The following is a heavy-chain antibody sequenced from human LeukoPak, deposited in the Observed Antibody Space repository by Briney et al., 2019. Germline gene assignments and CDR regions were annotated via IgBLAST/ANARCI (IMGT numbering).Heavy chain of an antibody. Sequence: GASVKVSCKVSGYTLTELSMHWVRQAPGKGLEWMGGFDPEDGETIYAQKFQGRVTMTEDTSTDTAYMELSSLRSEDTAVYYCARDLFVLRFLEWLPYYYYYRMDVWGQGTTVTVSS. V-gene: IGHV1-24*01. CDR1: GYTLTELS. J-gene: IGHJ6*02. D-gene: IGHD3-3*01. CDR2: FDPEDGET. CDR3: ARDLFVLRFLEWLPYYYYYRMDV.